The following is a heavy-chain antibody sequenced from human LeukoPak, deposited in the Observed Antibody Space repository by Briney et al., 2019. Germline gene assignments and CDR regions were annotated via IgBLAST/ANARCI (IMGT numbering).Heavy chain of an antibody. D-gene: IGHD3-10*01. CDR3: ARAQLLWFGEFWYDY. J-gene: IGHJ4*02. CDR2: ISYDGSNK. Sequence: GGSLRLSCAASGFTFSSYGMHWVRQAPGKGLERVAVISYDGSNKYYADSVKGRFTISRDNSKNTLYLQMNSLRAEDTAVYYCARAQLLWFGEFWYDYWGQGTLVTVSS. V-gene: IGHV3-30*03. CDR1: GFTFSSYG.